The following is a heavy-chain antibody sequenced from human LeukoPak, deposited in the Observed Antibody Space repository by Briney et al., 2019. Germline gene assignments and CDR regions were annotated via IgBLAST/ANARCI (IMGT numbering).Heavy chain of an antibody. V-gene: IGHV3-20*01. CDR1: GFTFDDHG. D-gene: IGHD5-18*01. J-gene: IGHJ4*02. CDR3: ARDPSYGSFGF. Sequence: GGSLRLSCAGSGFTFDDHGMKWVRQAPGKGLEWVSGINWNGGSTFYADSVKGRFTISRDNAKNALYLQMNSLTAEDTALYHCARDPSYGSFGFWGQGTLVTVSS. CDR2: INWNGGST.